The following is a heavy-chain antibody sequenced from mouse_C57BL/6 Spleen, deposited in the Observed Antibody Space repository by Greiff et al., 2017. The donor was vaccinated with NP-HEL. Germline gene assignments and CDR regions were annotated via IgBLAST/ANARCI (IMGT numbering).Heavy chain of an antibody. V-gene: IGHV1-82*01. J-gene: IGHJ2*01. Sequence: VQVVESGPELVKPGASVKISCKASGYAFSSSWMNWVKQRPGKGLEWIGRIYPGDGDTNYNGKFKGKATLTADKSSSTAYMQLSSLTSEDSAVYFCARDSSGYVNFDYWGQGTTLTVSS. CDR1: GYAFSSSW. CDR3: ARDSSGYVNFDY. CDR2: IYPGDGDT. D-gene: IGHD3-2*02.